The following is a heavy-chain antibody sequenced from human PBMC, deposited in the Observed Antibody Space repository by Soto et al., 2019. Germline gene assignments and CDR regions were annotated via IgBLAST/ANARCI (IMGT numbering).Heavy chain of an antibody. CDR2: ISWNSGSI. CDR3: AKAVGSYGNFDY. Sequence: EVQLVESGGGLVQPGRSLRLSCAASGFTFDDYAMHWVGQAPGKGLEWVSGISWNSGSIGYADSVKGRFTISRDNAKNSLYLQMNCLRAEDTALYYCAKAVGSYGNFDYWGQGTLVTVSS. V-gene: IGHV3-9*01. J-gene: IGHJ4*02. CDR1: GFTFDDYA. D-gene: IGHD5-18*01.